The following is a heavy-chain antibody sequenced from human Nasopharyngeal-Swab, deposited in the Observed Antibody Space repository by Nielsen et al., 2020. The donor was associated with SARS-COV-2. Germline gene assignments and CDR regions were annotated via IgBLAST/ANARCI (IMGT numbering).Heavy chain of an antibody. J-gene: IGHJ4*02. CDR1: GGTFSSYA. V-gene: IGHV1-69*04. CDR2: IIPILGIA. Sequence: PVKVSCKASGGTFSSYAISWVRQAPGQGLEWMGRIIPILGIANYAQKFQGRVTITADKSTSTAYMELSSLRSEDTAVYYCARGIQLWFPLDYWGQGTLVTVSS. D-gene: IGHD5-18*01. CDR3: ARGIQLWFPLDY.